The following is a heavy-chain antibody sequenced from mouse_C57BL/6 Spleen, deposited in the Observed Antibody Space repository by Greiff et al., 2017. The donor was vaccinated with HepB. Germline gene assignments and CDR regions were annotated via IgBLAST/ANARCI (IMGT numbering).Heavy chain of an antibody. CDR1: GFTFNTYA. J-gene: IGHJ2*01. Sequence: EVQRVESGGGLVQPKGSLKLSCAASGFTFNTYAMHWVRQAPGKGLEWVARIRSKSSNYATYYADSVKDRFTISRDDSQSMLYLQMNNLKTEDTAMYYCVRERNYGSSYDYWGQGTTLTVSS. D-gene: IGHD1-1*01. CDR2: IRSKSSNYAT. CDR3: VRERNYGSSYDY. V-gene: IGHV10-3*01.